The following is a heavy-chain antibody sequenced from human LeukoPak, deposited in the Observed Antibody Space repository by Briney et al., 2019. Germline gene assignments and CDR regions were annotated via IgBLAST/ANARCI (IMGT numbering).Heavy chain of an antibody. J-gene: IGHJ4*02. CDR3: AKDADFEYSTSPDH. CDR2: ISNSGRGT. V-gene: IGHV3-23*01. CDR1: GFTFSSYW. D-gene: IGHD2/OR15-2a*01. Sequence: GGSLRLSCAASGFTFSSYWMNWVRQGPGKGLEWVSSISNSGRGTYYADFVQGRFIISRDNSKSTVYLQMNSLRAEDTAIYFCAKDADFEYSTSPDHWGQGTLVTVSS.